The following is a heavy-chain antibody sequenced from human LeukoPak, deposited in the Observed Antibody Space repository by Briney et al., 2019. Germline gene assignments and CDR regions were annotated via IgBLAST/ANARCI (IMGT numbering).Heavy chain of an antibody. Sequence: GASVKVSCKASGYTFTGYYMHWVRQAPGQGLEWMGWINPNSGGTNYAQKFQGRVTMTRDTSISTAYMELSRLRSDDTAVYYCARIVEWELLDAFDIWGQGTMVTVSS. CDR1: GYTFTGYY. V-gene: IGHV1-2*02. CDR2: INPNSGGT. J-gene: IGHJ3*02. D-gene: IGHD1-26*01. CDR3: ARIVEWELLDAFDI.